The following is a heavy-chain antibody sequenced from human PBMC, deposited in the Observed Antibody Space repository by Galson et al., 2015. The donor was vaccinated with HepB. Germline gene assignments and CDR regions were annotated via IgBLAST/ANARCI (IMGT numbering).Heavy chain of an antibody. CDR3: AHEPDLVYTYYGWSPP. CDR2: ISGSGDTT. J-gene: IGHJ5*02. V-gene: IGHV3-23*01. CDR1: GFTFSDFA. D-gene: IGHD2-8*02. Sequence: SLRLSCAASGFTFSDFAMSWVRQAPGKGLEWVSAISGSGDTTYYADSVKGRFTIPRDNSENNLYLQMNSLKAEDTAVYFCAHEPDLVYTYYGWSPPWGQGALVTVSS.